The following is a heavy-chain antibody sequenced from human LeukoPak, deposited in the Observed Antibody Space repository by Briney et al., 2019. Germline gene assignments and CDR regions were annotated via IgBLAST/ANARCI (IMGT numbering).Heavy chain of an antibody. D-gene: IGHD3-3*01. CDR1: GGSISSYY. CDR2: IYYSGST. J-gene: IGHJ3*02. CDR3: ARVPQATYYDFWSGPVDAFDI. Sequence: PSETLSLTCTVSGGSISSYYWSWIRQPPGKGLEWIGYIYYSGSTNYNPSLKSRVTISVDTSKNQFSLKLSSVTAADTAVYYCARVPQATYYDFWSGPVDAFDIWGQGTMVTASS. V-gene: IGHV4-59*01.